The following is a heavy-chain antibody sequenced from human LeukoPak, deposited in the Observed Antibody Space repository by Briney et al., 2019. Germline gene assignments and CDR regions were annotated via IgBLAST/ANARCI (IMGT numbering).Heavy chain of an antibody. Sequence: GASVKVSCKASGYTFTSYAMNWVRQAPGQGLEWMGGIIPIFGTANYAQKFQGRVTIAADESTSTAYMELSSLRSEDTAVYYCARHRGKTNHFDYWGQGTLVTVSS. D-gene: IGHD1-14*01. CDR3: ARHRGKTNHFDY. CDR2: IIPIFGTA. J-gene: IGHJ4*02. V-gene: IGHV1-69*13. CDR1: GYTFTSYA.